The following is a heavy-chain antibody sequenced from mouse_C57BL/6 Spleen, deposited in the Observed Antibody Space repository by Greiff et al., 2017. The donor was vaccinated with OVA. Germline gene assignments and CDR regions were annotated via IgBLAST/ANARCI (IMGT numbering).Heavy chain of an antibody. V-gene: IGHV1-50*01. D-gene: IGHD3-2*02. CDR3: STGRELRLVFAY. J-gene: IGHJ3*01. CDR2: IDPSDSDT. Sequence: QVQLQQPGAELVKPGASVKLSCKASGYTFTSYWMQWVKQRPGQGLEWIGEIDPSDSDTNYNQKFKGKATLTADTSSSTAYLQHSSLTTEDSAVYYCSTGRELRLVFAYWGQGTLVTVSA. CDR1: GYTFTSYW.